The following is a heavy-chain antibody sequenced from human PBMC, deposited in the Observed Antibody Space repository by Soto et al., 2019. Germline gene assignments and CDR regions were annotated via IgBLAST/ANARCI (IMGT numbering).Heavy chain of an antibody. CDR3: AKSIAVAGTRAIGPFDY. CDR2: ISGSGGST. CDR1: GFTFSSYA. J-gene: IGHJ4*02. D-gene: IGHD6-19*01. Sequence: GGSLRLSCAASGFTFSSYAMSWVRQAPGKGLEWVSAISGSGGSTYYADSVKGRFTISRDNSKNTLYLQMNSLRAEDTAVYYCAKSIAVAGTRAIGPFDYWGQGTLVTVSS. V-gene: IGHV3-23*01.